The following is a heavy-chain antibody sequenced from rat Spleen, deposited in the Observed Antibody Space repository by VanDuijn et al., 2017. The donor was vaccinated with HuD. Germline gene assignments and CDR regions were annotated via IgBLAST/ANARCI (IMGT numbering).Heavy chain of an antibody. V-gene: IGHV5-29*01. D-gene: IGHD1-9*01. J-gene: IGHJ2*01. CDR1: GFTFSDYY. CDR2: ISYGDSSGHSST. CDR3: ARRHYGYTDYFDY. Sequence: EVQLVESDGGLVQPGRSLHLSCAASGFTFSDYYMAWVRQAPTKGLEWVATISYGDSSGHSSTYYRDSVKGRFTISRANEKSTLNLQMDSLRSEDTATYYCARRHYGYTDYFDYWGQGVMVTVSS.